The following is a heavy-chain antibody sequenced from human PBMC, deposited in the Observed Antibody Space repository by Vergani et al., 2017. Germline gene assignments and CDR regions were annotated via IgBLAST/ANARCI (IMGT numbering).Heavy chain of an antibody. V-gene: IGHV4-59*01. J-gene: IGHJ4*02. Sequence: QVQLQESGPGLVKPSETLSLTCTVSGGYMTSFYWSWIRQRPGKRLECIGSIYYSGSINYNPSLKSRVTISLDTSKRQFSLKLSSVTAADTAVYYCARGFGEYFFDNWGQGTLVTVSS. D-gene: IGHD3-10*01. CDR2: IYYSGSI. CDR1: GGYMTSFY. CDR3: ARGFGEYFFDN.